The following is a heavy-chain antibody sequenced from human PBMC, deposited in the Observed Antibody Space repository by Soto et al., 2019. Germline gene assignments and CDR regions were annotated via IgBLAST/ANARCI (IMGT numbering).Heavy chain of an antibody. V-gene: IGHV1-69*13. J-gene: IGHJ6*02. D-gene: IGHD2-2*01. CDR1: GGTFSSYA. CDR2: IIPIFGTA. Sequence: ASVKVSCKASGGTFSSYAISWVRQAPGQGLEWMGGIIPIFGTANYAQKFQGRVTITADESTSTAYMELSSLRSEDTAVYYCARDDDCSSTSCYGSRNPDYYYGMDVWGQGTTVTVSS. CDR3: ARDDDCSSTSCYGSRNPDYYYGMDV.